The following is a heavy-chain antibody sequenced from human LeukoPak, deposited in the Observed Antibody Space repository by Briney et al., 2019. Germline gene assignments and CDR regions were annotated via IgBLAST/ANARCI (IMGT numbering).Heavy chain of an antibody. CDR1: GFTFSGSA. J-gene: IGHJ3*02. V-gene: IGHV3-73*01. CDR2: IRSKANSYAT. CDR3: TRHSWSSDAFDI. D-gene: IGHD3-3*01. Sequence: GGSLRLSCAASGFTFSGSAMHWVRQASGKGREWVGRIRSKANSYATAYAASVKGRFTISRDDSKNTAYLQMNSLKTEDTAVYYCTRHSWSSDAFDIWGQGTMVTVSS.